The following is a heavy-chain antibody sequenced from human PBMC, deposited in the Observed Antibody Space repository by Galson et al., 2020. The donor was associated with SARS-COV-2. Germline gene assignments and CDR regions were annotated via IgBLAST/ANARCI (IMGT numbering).Heavy chain of an antibody. CDR1: GFTFSSYG. V-gene: IGHV3-30*18. Sequence: GGSLRLSCAASGFTFSSYGMHWVRQAPGKGLEWVAVISYDGSNKYYADSVKGRFTISRDNSKNTLYLQMNSLRAEDTAVYYCAKDPTYYDILTGYYGDNDTRIYYYYYYGMDVWGQGTTVTVSS. CDR2: ISYDGSNK. CDR3: AKDPTYYDILTGYYGDNDTRIYYYYYYGMDV. D-gene: IGHD3-9*01. J-gene: IGHJ6*02.